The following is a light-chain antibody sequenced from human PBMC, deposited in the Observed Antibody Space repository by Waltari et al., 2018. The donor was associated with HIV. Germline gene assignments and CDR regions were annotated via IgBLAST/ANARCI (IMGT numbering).Light chain of an antibody. J-gene: IGLJ2*01. CDR2: RNN. CDR1: SSNIGSNY. CDR3: ATWDDTLSGHVV. V-gene: IGLV1-47*01. Sequence: QSVLTPPPSASGTPGQRITISCSGSSSNIGSNYVYWYQQLPGTAPKLLIYRNNQRPSGVPDRFSGSKAGTSASLAISGLRSEDEADYYCATWDDTLSGHVVFGGGTKLNVL.